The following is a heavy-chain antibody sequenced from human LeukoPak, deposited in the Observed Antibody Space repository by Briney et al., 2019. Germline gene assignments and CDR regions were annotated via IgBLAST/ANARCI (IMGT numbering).Heavy chain of an antibody. CDR1: GGSISSSNW. J-gene: IGHJ3*02. Sequence: PSGTLSLTCAVSGGSISSSNWWSWVRQPPGKGLEWIGEIYHSGSTNYNPSLKSRVTISVDKSKNQFSLKLSSVTAADTAVYYCARDQSYYDFWSGYRVSDAFDIWGQGTMVTVSS. CDR3: ARDQSYYDFWSGYRVSDAFDI. CDR2: IYHSGST. V-gene: IGHV4-4*02. D-gene: IGHD3-3*01.